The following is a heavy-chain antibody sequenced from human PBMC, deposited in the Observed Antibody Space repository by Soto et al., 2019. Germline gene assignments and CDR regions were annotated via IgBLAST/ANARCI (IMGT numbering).Heavy chain of an antibody. CDR2: ISSSGSTI. J-gene: IGHJ6*02. V-gene: IGHV3-11*01. Sequence: QVQLVESGGGLVKPGGSLRPSCAASGFTFSDYYMSWIRQAPGKGLEWVSYISSSGSTIYYADSVKGPFTISMDNAKNALYLQMNGLIAAHTAVYYSAREPLTGTTNYYYNGMDVWGQGTTVTVSS. CDR1: GFTFSDYY. CDR3: AREPLTGTTNYYYNGMDV. D-gene: IGHD1-20*01.